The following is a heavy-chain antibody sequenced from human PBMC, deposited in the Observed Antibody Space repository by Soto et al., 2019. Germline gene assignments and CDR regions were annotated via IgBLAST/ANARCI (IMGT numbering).Heavy chain of an antibody. Sequence: EVQLLESGGGLVQPGGSLRLSCAASGFTFSSYAMSWVRQAPGKGLEWVSAISGSGGSTYYADSVKGRFTISRDNSKNTLYLQMNSLRAEDTAVYYCAKQMEIATIREALRYFDYWGQGTLVTVSS. D-gene: IGHD5-12*01. V-gene: IGHV3-23*01. J-gene: IGHJ4*02. CDR2: ISGSGGST. CDR1: GFTFSSYA. CDR3: AKQMEIATIREALRYFDY.